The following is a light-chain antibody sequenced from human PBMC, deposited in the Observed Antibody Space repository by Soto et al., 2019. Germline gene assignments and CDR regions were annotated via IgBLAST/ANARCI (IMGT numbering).Light chain of an antibody. Sequence: DIQMTQSPSSLSASVGDTVTIACRASQSIGKHLNWYQQKPGKAPKFLIYSVSSLKSGVPSRFSGSGSGTDFTLTINSLQPEDFATYYCQQGYSSAITFGQGTRLEI. CDR1: QSIGKH. CDR3: QQGYSSAIT. V-gene: IGKV1-39*01. J-gene: IGKJ5*01. CDR2: SVS.